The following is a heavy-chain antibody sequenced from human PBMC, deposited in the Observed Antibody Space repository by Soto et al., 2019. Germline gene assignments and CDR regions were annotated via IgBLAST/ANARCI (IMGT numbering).Heavy chain of an antibody. CDR2: ISYDGINK. D-gene: IGHD6-19*01. CDR3: VKDGVSGWSDYFFHY. J-gene: IGHJ4*02. V-gene: IGHV3-30*18. Sequence: QVHLVESGGGVDQPGRSLRLSCAASGFTFSSYAMHWVRRTPGKGLECVALISYDGINKYYADSVKGRFTVSRDNSKSTLYLQMNRLSAEDTAVYYCVKDGVSGWSDYFFHYWGQGTLVTVSS. CDR1: GFTFSSYA.